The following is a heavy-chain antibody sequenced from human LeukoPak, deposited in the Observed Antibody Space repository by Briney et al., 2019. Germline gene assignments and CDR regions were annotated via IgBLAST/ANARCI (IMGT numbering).Heavy chain of an antibody. J-gene: IGHJ4*02. Sequence: SETLSLTCTVSGRSISSYSWSWIRQPARKGLEWIGRIYASGSTNYNPSLKSRVTMSVDTSKNQFSLKLSSVTAADTAVYYCARARAPPEGSGSFDYWGQGTLVTVSS. D-gene: IGHD3-22*01. V-gene: IGHV4-4*07. CDR2: IYASGST. CDR1: GRSISSYS. CDR3: ARARAPPEGSGSFDY.